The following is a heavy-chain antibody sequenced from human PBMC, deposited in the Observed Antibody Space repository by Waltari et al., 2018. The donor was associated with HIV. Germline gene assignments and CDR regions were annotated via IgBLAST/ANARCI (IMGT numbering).Heavy chain of an antibody. J-gene: IGHJ4*02. CDR1: GFTLSSYG. V-gene: IGHV3-33*01. D-gene: IGHD2-21*02. CDR3: AREDLLYCGGDCYPGDY. CDR2: IWYDVSNK. Sequence: QVQLVESGGGVVQPGRSLRLSCAASGFTLSSYGMPWVRQAPGKGVGWVAVIWYDVSNKYYADSVKGRFTISRDNSKNTLYLQMNSLRAEDTAVYYCAREDLLYCGGDCYPGDYWGQGTLVTVSS.